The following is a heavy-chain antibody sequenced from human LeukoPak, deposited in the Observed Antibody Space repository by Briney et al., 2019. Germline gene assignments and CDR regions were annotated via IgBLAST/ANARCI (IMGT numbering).Heavy chain of an antibody. CDR1: GGSFSGYY. J-gene: IGHJ2*01. D-gene: IGHD5-18*01. CDR3: ARDGYSYGYGWYFDL. Sequence: SETLSLTCADYGGSFSGYYWSWIRQPPGKGLEWIGEINHSGSTNYNPSLKSRVTISVDTSKKQFSLKLSSVTAADTAVYYCARDGYSYGYGWYFDLWGRGTLVTVSS. V-gene: IGHV4-34*01. CDR2: INHSGST.